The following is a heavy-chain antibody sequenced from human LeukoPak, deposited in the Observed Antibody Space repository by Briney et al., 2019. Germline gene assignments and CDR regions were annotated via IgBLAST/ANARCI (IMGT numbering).Heavy chain of an antibody. V-gene: IGHV3-64*04. D-gene: IGHD6-19*01. CDR1: GFTFSSYA. Sequence: PGGSLRLSCAASGFTFSSYAMHWVRQAPGKGLEYVSAISSNGGSTYYADSVKGRFTISRDNAKNSLSLQMNSLRAEDTAVYYCARELGKYRRILGRDSQWLAVSGFDNWGQGILVTVSS. CDR3: ARELGKYRRILGRDSQWLAVSGFDN. J-gene: IGHJ4*02. CDR2: ISSNGGST.